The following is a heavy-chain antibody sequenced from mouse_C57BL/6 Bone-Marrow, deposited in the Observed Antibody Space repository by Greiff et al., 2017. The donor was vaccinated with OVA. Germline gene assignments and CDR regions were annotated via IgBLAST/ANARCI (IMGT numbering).Heavy chain of an antibody. CDR1: GYTFTDYE. CDR3: TSYGEAY. CDR2: IDPETGGT. D-gene: IGHD2-13*01. Sequence: QVQLKQSGAELVRPGASVTLSCKASGYTFTDYEMHWVKQTPVHGLEWIGAIDPETGGTAYNQKFKGKAILTADKSSSTAYMELRSLTSEDSAVYYCTSYGEAYWGQGTLVTVSA. V-gene: IGHV1-15*01. J-gene: IGHJ3*01.